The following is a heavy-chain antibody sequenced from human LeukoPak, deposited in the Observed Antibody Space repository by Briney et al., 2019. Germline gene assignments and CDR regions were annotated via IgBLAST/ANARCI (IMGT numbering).Heavy chain of an antibody. J-gene: IGHJ4*02. D-gene: IGHD2/OR15-2a*01. CDR1: GYPFTNYW. CDR2: IYPGDSDT. Sequence: GESLKISCKGSGYPFTNYWIGWVRQMPGKGLEFMGIIYPGDSDTRYSPSFQGQVTISVDKSINTAYLQWSSLKASDSAMYYCARAGYSNRWDGVGYWGQGTLVTVSS. V-gene: IGHV5-51*01. CDR3: ARAGYSNRWDGVGY.